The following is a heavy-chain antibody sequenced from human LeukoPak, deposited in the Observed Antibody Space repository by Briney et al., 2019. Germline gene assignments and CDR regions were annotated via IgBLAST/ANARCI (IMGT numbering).Heavy chain of an antibody. CDR3: ARDRLWQQLVQGEAFDI. J-gene: IGHJ3*02. CDR1: GFTFSSYS. V-gene: IGHV3-21*01. Sequence: GGSLRLSCAASGFTFSSYSMNWVRQAPGKGLEWVSSISSSSSYIYYADSVKGRFTISRDNAKNSLYLQMNSLRAEDTAVYYCARDRLWQQLVQGEAFDIWGQGTMVTVSS. CDR2: ISSSSSYI. D-gene: IGHD6-13*01.